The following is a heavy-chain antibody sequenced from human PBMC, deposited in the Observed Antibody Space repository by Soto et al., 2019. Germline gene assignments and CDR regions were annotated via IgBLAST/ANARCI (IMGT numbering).Heavy chain of an antibody. CDR3: AGITMIVVGAYGMDV. Sequence: GASVKVSCKVSGYTLTELSMHWVRQAPGKGLEWMGGFDPEDAEIIYAQKFQGRVTMTEDTSTDTAYMERSSLRSEDTAVYYCAGITMIVVGAYGMDVWGQGTTVTVSS. CDR1: GYTLTELS. J-gene: IGHJ6*02. V-gene: IGHV1-24*01. D-gene: IGHD3-22*01. CDR2: FDPEDAEI.